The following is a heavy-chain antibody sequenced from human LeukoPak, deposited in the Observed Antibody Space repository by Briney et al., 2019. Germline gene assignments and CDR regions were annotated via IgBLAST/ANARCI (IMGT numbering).Heavy chain of an antibody. CDR2: FGPEDGET. CDR1: GYTLTELS. Sequence: ASVKVSCKVSGYTLTELSMHWVRQAPGKGLEWMGGFGPEDGETIYAQKFQGRVTMTEDTSTGTAYMELSSLRSEDTAVYYCATGAYYDSSGPIAYYYYGMDVWGQGTTVTVSS. D-gene: IGHD3-22*01. V-gene: IGHV1-24*01. CDR3: ATGAYYDSSGPIAYYYYGMDV. J-gene: IGHJ6*02.